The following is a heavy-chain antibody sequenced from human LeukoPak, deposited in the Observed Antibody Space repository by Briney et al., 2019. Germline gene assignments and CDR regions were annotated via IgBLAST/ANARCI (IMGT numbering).Heavy chain of an antibody. CDR3: EATNWFDP. CDR2: INQGGSEQ. V-gene: IGHV3-7*01. J-gene: IGHJ5*02. D-gene: IGHD1-26*01. Sequence: QPGGSLRLSCAASGFTFSDYWMSWVRQAPGKGLEWVANINQGGSEQFYVDSLKGRFTISRDNAKNSLFLQMNGLTVEDTAVYYCEATNWFDPWGQGTLVTVSS. CDR1: GFTFSDYW.